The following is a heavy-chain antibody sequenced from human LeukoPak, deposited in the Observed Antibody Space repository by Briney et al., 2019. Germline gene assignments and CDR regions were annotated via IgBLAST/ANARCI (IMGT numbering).Heavy chain of an antibody. Sequence: SETLSLACTVSGGSISSYYWSWIRQPPGKGLEWIGYIYYSGSTNYNPSLKSRVSISVDTSKNQFSLKLSSVTAADTAVYYCARGAGAGYNLQPFDYWGQGTLVTVSS. CDR3: ARGAGAGYNLQPFDY. CDR1: GGSISSYY. J-gene: IGHJ4*02. D-gene: IGHD5-24*01. CDR2: IYYSGST. V-gene: IGHV4-59*08.